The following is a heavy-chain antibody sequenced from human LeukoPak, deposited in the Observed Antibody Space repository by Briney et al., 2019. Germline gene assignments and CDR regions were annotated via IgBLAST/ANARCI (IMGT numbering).Heavy chain of an antibody. D-gene: IGHD3-10*01. J-gene: IGHJ6*03. CDR3: AKDYVASGSLNYYMDV. Sequence: GGSLRLSCAASGFTFDKNAMHWVRQAPGKGLEWVPGISWNSRSIAYADSVKGRFTISRDNAKKSLYLEMNSLRSEDTALYYCAKDYVASGSLNYYMDVWGKGTTVTVSS. CDR1: GFTFDKNA. CDR2: ISWNSRSI. V-gene: IGHV3-9*01.